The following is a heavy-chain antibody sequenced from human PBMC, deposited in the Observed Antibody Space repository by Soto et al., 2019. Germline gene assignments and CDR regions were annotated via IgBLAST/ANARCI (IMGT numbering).Heavy chain of an antibody. D-gene: IGHD3-3*01. V-gene: IGHV4-39*01. CDR1: GGSISSSSYY. J-gene: IGHJ6*03. Sequence: SETLSLTCTVSGGSISSSSYYWGWIRQPPGKGLEWIGSIYYSGSTYYNPSLKSRVTISVDTSKNQFSLKLSSVTAADTAVYYCARRGHITIFGVVISPMDVWGKGTTVTVSS. CDR2: IYYSGST. CDR3: ARRGHITIFGVVISPMDV.